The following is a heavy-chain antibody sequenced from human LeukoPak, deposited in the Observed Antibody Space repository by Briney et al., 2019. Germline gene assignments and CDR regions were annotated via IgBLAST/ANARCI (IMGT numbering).Heavy chain of an antibody. CDR1: GGSISSYY. Sequence: SETLSLTCTVSGGSISSYYWSWIRQPAGKGLEWIGRIHTSGSTNYNPSLKSRVTMSVDTSKNQFSLKLSSVTAADTAVYYCARDLGITMVRGVIRGGPNWFDPWGQGTLVTVSS. D-gene: IGHD3-10*01. CDR3: ARDLGITMVRGVIRGGPNWFDP. V-gene: IGHV4-4*07. CDR2: IHTSGST. J-gene: IGHJ5*02.